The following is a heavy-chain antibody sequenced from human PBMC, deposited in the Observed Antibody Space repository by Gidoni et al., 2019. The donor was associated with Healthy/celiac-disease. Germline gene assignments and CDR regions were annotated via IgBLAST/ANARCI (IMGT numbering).Heavy chain of an antibody. V-gene: IGHV3-7*03. D-gene: IGHD6-13*01. Sequence: EVQLVESGGGLVQPGGSLRLSCAASGLTFSSYWMSWVRQAPGKGLDCVANIKKVGSEKYYVDSVKGRFTISRDNAKNSLYLQMNSLRAEDTAVYYCARATGIAAAQEAFDIWGQGTMVTVSS. CDR3: ARATGIAAAQEAFDI. CDR2: IKKVGSEK. CDR1: GLTFSSYW. J-gene: IGHJ3*02.